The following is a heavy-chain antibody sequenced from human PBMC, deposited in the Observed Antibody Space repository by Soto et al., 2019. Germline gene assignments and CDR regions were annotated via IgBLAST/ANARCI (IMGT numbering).Heavy chain of an antibody. CDR2: INSDGSST. CDR1: GFTFSSYW. CDR3: AREPIMITFGGVIVSGAFDI. J-gene: IGHJ3*02. V-gene: IGHV3-74*01. Sequence: PGGSLRLSCAASGFTFSSYWMHWVRQAPGKGLVWVSRINSDGSSTSYADSVKGRFTISRDNAKNTLYLQMNSLRAEDTAVYYCAREPIMITFGGVIVSGAFDIWGQGTMVTVSS. D-gene: IGHD3-16*02.